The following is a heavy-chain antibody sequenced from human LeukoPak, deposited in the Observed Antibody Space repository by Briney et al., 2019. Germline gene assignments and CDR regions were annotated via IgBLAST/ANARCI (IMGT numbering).Heavy chain of an antibody. D-gene: IGHD2-15*01. CDR2: IIPIFGTA. CDR1: GGTFSSYT. V-gene: IGHV1-69*05. CDR3: ARDLGGGPTDY. J-gene: IGHJ4*02. Sequence: GASVKVSCKASGGTFSSYTISWVRQAPGQGLEWMGRIIPIFGTANYAQKFQGRVTITTDESTSTAYMELSSLRSEDTAVYYCARDLGGGPTDYWGQGTLVTVSS.